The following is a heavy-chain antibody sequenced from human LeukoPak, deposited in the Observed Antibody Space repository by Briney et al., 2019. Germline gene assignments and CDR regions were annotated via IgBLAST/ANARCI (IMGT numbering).Heavy chain of an antibody. J-gene: IGHJ4*02. CDR3: ARDDGSGYQEFYFDY. CDR1: GFTFSSYS. Sequence: GGXXRLSCAASGFTFSSYSMNWVRQAPGKGLEWVSYISSSSSTIYYADSVKGRFTISRDNAKTSLYLQMNSLRAEDTAVYYCARDDGSGYQEFYFDYWGQGTLVTVSS. V-gene: IGHV3-48*01. CDR2: ISSSSSTI. D-gene: IGHD3-22*01.